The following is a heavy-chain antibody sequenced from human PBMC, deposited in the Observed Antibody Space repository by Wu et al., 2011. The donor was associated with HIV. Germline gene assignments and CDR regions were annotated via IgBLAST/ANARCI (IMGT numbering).Heavy chain of an antibody. Sequence: QVQLVRSGADVKKPGSSVKVSCKASGGTFSSYGITWVRQAPGQGLEWMGGIIPIFGTTNYAQKFQGRVRITADKSTSTAYMDLSSLKSEDTAVYYCAREGAGRGYNYGRPNYFDYWGQGTLVTVSS. D-gene: IGHD5-18*01. V-gene: IGHV1-69*06. CDR2: IIPIFGTT. J-gene: IGHJ4*02. CDR3: AREGAGRGYNYGRPNYFDY. CDR1: GGTFSSYG.